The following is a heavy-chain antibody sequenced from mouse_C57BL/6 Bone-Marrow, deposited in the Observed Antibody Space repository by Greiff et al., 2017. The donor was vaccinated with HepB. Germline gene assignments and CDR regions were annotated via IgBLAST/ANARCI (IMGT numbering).Heavy chain of an antibody. D-gene: IGHD1-1*01. Sequence: EVKLVESGGGLVKPGGSLKLSCAASGFTFSDYGMHWVRQAPEKGLEWVAYISSGRSTIYYADTVKGRFTISSDNAKNTLFLQMTSLRSEDTAMYYCARRDYYGSSQGYFDVWGTGTTVTVSS. J-gene: IGHJ1*03. V-gene: IGHV5-17*01. CDR1: GFTFSDYG. CDR3: ARRDYYGSSQGYFDV. CDR2: ISSGRSTI.